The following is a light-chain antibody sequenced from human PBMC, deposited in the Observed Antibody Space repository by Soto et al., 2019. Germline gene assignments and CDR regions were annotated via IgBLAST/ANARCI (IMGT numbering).Light chain of an antibody. CDR1: QSISYF. V-gene: IGKV1-39*01. CDR2: AAS. Sequence: DIQMTQSPSSLSASVGDRVTITCRASQSISYFLNWYQHKPGQAPKLLIYAASSLQSGVPSRFSGSGSGTDFTLTISSLQPEDFATYYCQQSYSAPRTFGQGTKVDI. CDR3: QQSYSAPRT. J-gene: IGKJ1*01.